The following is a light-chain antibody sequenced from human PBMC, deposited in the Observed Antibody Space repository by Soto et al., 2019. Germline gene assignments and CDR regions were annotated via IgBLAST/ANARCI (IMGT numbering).Light chain of an antibody. CDR2: GIS. CDR1: HTISSSY. V-gene: IGKV3-20*01. CDR3: QQYNSWPRT. Sequence: EIVLTQSPGTLSLSPGERATLSCRASHTISSSYLAWYQQKPGQAPRLLMYGISRRATGIPDRFSGSGSGTDFTLTITRLEPEDFAVYYCQQYNSWPRTFGPGTTVDF. J-gene: IGKJ3*01.